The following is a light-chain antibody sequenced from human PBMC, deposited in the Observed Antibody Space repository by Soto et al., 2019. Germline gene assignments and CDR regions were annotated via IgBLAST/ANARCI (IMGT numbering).Light chain of an antibody. CDR2: EVV. CDR1: KNDIGVYDF. Sequence: QSALTQTPSASGSPGQSVTISCTGTKNDIGVYDFVSWYQHHPGKAPRLIIYEVVQRPSGVPDRFSGSKSGNTASLTVSGLQAADEAEYFCQSYAGSNTYVFGSGTKLTVL. J-gene: IGLJ1*01. CDR3: QSYAGSNTYV. V-gene: IGLV2-8*01.